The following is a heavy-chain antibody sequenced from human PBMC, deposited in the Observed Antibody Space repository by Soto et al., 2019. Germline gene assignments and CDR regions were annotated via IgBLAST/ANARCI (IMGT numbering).Heavy chain of an antibody. Sequence: GGSLRLSCAASGFNLSNYWMHWVRQTPGKGLEWVANINHDGTKKYYVDSVKGRFTISRDTAQNTLYLQMNSLRVEDTAVYFCARRIGGAEAFWGQGTLVTVSS. CDR2: INHDGTKK. D-gene: IGHD6-13*01. V-gene: IGHV3-7*01. CDR3: ARRIGGAEAF. J-gene: IGHJ4*02. CDR1: GFNLSNYW.